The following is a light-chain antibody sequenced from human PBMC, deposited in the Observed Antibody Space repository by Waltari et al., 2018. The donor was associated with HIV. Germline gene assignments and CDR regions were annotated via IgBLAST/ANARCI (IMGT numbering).Light chain of an antibody. CDR2: ANS. CDR3: QSSDIRLHGLWV. CDR1: NSHIGAGHD. J-gene: IGLJ3*02. V-gene: IGLV1-40*01. Sequence: QSLLTQPPSVSATPGQRITIPCTGHNSHIGAGHDVPWYRQLPGTAPRLLIFANSNRPSGVPDRISGSKSTASASLAITGLQAEDEGYYYCQSSDIRLHGLWVFGGGTKVTVL.